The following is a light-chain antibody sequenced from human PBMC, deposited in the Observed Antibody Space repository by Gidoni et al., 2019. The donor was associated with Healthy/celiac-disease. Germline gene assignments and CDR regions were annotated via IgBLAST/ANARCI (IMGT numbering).Light chain of an antibody. CDR1: QSVLYSSNNKNY. J-gene: IGKJ1*01. CDR3: QQYYSNPRT. CDR2: WAS. V-gene: IGKV4-1*01. Sequence: DIVMTQSPDSLAVSLGEWATINCKSSQSVLYSSNNKNYLAWYQQKPGQPPKLLIYWASTRESGVPDRFSGSGSGTDFTLTISSLQAEDVAVYYCQQYYSNPRTFGQGTKVEIK.